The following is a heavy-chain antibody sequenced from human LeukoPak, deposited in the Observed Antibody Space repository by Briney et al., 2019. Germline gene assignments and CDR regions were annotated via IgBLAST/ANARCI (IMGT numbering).Heavy chain of an antibody. CDR1: RFTFSSYE. J-gene: IGHJ4*02. CDR2: ISSSGSTI. D-gene: IGHD5-24*01. V-gene: IGHV3-48*03. CDR3: AREMATIRTPGYFDY. Sequence: GGSLRLSCAASRFTFSSYEMNWVRQAPGKGLEWVSYISSSGSTIYYADSVKGRFTISRDNAKNSLYLQMNSLRAEDTAVYYCAREMATIRTPGYFDYWGQGTLVTVSS.